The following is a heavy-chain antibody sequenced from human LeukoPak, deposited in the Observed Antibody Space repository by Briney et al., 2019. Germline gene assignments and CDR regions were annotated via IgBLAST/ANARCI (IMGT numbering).Heavy chain of an antibody. CDR2: IYYSGST. CDR1: GGSISSGGYY. CDR3: ARVNTAIYGMDV. D-gene: IGHD5-18*01. Sequence: SQTLSLTCTVSGGSISSGGYYWSWIRQHPGKGLEWIGYIYYSGSTYHNPSLKSRVTISVDTSKNQFSLKLSSVTAADTAVYYCARVNTAIYGMDVWGQGTTVTVSS. V-gene: IGHV4-31*03. J-gene: IGHJ6*02.